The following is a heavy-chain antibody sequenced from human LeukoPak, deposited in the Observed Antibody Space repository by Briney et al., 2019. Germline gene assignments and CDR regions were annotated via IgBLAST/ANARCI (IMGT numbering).Heavy chain of an antibody. Sequence: GGSLRLSCAASGYTFSSYSMNWVRQAPGKGLEWVSSISTSSSYIYYANSVRGRFTISRDNAKNSLYLQMNSLRAEDTAVYYCARDRGGSYSAIDYWGQGTLVTVSS. CDR1: GYTFSSYS. CDR2: ISTSSSYI. CDR3: ARDRGGSYSAIDY. V-gene: IGHV3-21*01. D-gene: IGHD1-26*01. J-gene: IGHJ4*02.